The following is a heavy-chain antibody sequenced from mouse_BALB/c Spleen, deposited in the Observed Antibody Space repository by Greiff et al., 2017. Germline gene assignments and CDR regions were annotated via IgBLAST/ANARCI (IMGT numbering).Heavy chain of an antibody. CDR1: GYTFTDYA. CDR3: ARRAGYLYFDV. Sequence: QVQLQQSGPELVRPGVSVKISCKGSGYTFTDYAMHWVKQSHAKSLEWIGVISTYYGNTNYNQKFKGKATMTVDKSSSTAYMELARLTSEDSAIYYCARRAGYLYFDVWGAGTTVTVSS. CDR2: ISTYYGNT. V-gene: IGHV1-67*01. J-gene: IGHJ1*01. D-gene: IGHD3-1*01.